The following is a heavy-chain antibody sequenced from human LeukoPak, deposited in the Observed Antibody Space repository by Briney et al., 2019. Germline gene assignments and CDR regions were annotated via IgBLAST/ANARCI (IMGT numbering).Heavy chain of an antibody. CDR3: ARHRSAAGTNNWFDP. J-gene: IGHJ5*02. V-gene: IGHV4-39*01. CDR1: GGSISSSSYC. Sequence: SETLSLTCTVSGGSISSSSYCWGWIRQPPGKGLEWIGSIYYSGSTYYNPSLKSRVTISVDTSKNQFSLKLSSVTAADTAVYYCARHRSAAGTNNWFDPWGQGTLVTVSS. CDR2: IYYSGST. D-gene: IGHD6-13*01.